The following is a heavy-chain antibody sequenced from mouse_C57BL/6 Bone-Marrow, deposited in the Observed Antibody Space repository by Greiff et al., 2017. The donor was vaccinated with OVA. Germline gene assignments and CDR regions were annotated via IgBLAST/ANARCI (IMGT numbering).Heavy chain of an antibody. CDR1: GYTFTDYY. J-gene: IGHJ2*01. V-gene: IGHV1-19*01. CDR3: ARDYYGSSYGYYFDY. Sequence: EVQLVESGPVLVKPGASVKMSCKASGYTFTDYYMNWVKQSHGKSLEWIGVINPYNGGTSYNQKFKGKATLTVDKSSSTAYMELNSLTSEDSAVYDCARDYYGSSYGYYFDYWGQGTTLTVSS. D-gene: IGHD1-1*01. CDR2: INPYNGGT.